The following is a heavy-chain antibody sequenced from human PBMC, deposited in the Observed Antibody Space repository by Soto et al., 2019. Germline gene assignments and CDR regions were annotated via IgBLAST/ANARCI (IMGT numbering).Heavy chain of an antibody. J-gene: IGHJ4*02. Sequence: SETLSLTCTVSGGSVSSSSYYWGWIRQPPGKGLEWIGTIYYSGSTYYNPSLKSRVTISVDTSKNQFSLKLSSVTAADTAVYYCARQDVGDWDYWGQGTLVTVSS. CDR2: IYYSGST. V-gene: IGHV4-39*01. CDR1: GGSVSSSSYY. CDR3: ARQDVGDWDY. D-gene: IGHD3-9*01.